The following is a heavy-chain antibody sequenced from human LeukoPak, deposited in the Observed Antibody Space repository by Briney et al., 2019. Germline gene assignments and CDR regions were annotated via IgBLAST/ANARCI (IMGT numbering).Heavy chain of an antibody. CDR2: FDPEDGET. J-gene: IGHJ5*02. D-gene: IGHD6-13*01. Sequence: ASVKVSCKVSGYTLTELSMHWVRQAPGKGLEWMGGFDPEDGETIYAQKFQGRVTMTEDTSTDTAYMELSSLRSEDTAVYYCATPQLVGNWFDPWGQGTLVTVSS. V-gene: IGHV1-24*01. CDR3: ATPQLVGNWFDP. CDR1: GYTLTELS.